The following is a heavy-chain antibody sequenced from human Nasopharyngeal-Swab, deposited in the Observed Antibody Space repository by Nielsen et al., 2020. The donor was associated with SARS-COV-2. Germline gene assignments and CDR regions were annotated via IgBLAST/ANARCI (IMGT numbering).Heavy chain of an antibody. CDR3: ARDGLDYDFWSAYFMDV. J-gene: IGHJ6*02. CDR1: GFTFNNYN. D-gene: IGHD3-3*01. V-gene: IGHV3-21*01. CDR2: ISSSSSYI. Sequence: GESLKISCAASGFTFNNYNFNWVRQAPVKGLEWVSSISSSSSYIYYADSVKGRFTISRDNAKNSLYLQMNSLRAEDTAVYYCARDGLDYDFWSAYFMDVWGQGTTVTVSS.